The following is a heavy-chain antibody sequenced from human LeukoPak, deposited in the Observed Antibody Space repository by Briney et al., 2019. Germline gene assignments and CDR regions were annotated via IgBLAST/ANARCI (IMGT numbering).Heavy chain of an antibody. CDR1: GGSISYSY. CDR2: IYYIGTT. J-gene: IGHJ4*02. Sequence: SETLSLTCTVSGGSISYSYWSWIRQTPGRGLEWIGYIYYIGTTTYNPSLRSRVTMSVDTSKSHFSLNLNSVTAADTAMYYCARGSAGQLWPFDYWGPGILATVSS. V-gene: IGHV4-59*01. D-gene: IGHD5-18*01. CDR3: ARGSAGQLWPFDY.